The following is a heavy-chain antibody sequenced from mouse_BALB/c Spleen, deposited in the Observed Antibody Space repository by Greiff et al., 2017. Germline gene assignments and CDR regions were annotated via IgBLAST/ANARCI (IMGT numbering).Heavy chain of an antibody. V-gene: IGHV3-2*02. CDR3: ARDDGYHMDY. J-gene: IGHJ4*01. D-gene: IGHD2-3*01. Sequence: EVKLVESGPGLVKPSQSLSLTCTVTGYSITSDYAWNWIRQFPGNKLEWMGYISYSGSTSYNPSLKSRISITRDTSKNQFFLQLNSVTTEDTATYYCARDDGYHMDYWGQGTSVTVSS. CDR1: GYSITSDYA. CDR2: ISYSGST.